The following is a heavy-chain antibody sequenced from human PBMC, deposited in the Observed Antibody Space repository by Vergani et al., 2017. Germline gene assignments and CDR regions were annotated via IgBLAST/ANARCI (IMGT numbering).Heavy chain of an antibody. CDR3: ALEYYYDSSGYYYFDY. J-gene: IGHJ4*02. Sequence: QITLKESGPTLVKPTQTLTLTCTFSGFSLSTSGVGVGWIRQPPGKALEWLALIYWNDDKDYSPSLKRRLTITKDTSKNQVVRTMTNMDPVDTATYYCALEYYYDSSGYYYFDYWGQGTLVTVSS. V-gene: IGHV2-5*01. CDR1: GFSLSTSGVG. CDR2: IYWNDDK. D-gene: IGHD3-22*01.